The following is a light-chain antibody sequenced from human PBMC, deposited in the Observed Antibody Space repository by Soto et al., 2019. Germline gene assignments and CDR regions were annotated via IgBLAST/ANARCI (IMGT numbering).Light chain of an antibody. CDR3: QQYGSSLRT. Sequence: EIGLTQSPGTLSLSQGERATLSCRASQSVSSSYLAWYQQKPGQAPRLLIYGASSRATGIPDRFSGSGSGTDFTLTISRLEPEDFAVYYCQQYGSSLRTFGQGTKVDIK. J-gene: IGKJ1*01. CDR2: GAS. V-gene: IGKV3-20*01. CDR1: QSVSSSY.